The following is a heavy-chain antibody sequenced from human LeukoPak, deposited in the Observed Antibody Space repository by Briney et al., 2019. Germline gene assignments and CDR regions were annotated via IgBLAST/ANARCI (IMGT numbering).Heavy chain of an antibody. CDR3: AKVLRTPNYYDSSGYYYYYGMDV. D-gene: IGHD3-22*01. CDR1: GFTFSSYA. CDR2: ISGSGGST. J-gene: IGHJ6*02. Sequence: QAGGSLRLSCAASGFTFSSYAMSWVRQAPGKELEWVSAISGSGGSTYYADSVKGRFTISRDNSKNTLYLQMNSLRAEDTAVYYCAKVLRTPNYYDSSGYYYYYGMDVWGQGTTVTVSS. V-gene: IGHV3-23*01.